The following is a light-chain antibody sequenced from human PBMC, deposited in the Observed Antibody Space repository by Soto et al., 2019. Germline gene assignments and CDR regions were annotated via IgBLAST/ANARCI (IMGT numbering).Light chain of an antibody. CDR2: EGS. V-gene: IGLV2-23*01. J-gene: IGLJ2*01. CDR3: CSYAGTSIHVV. CDR1: SSDVGSYNL. Sequence: QSALTQPASVSGSPGQSITISCTGTSSDVGSYNLVSWYQQHPGKAPKLIIYEGSKRPSGVSNRFSASTSGNTASLTISGLQAEDEAYYYCCSYAGTSIHVVFGGGTKVTVL.